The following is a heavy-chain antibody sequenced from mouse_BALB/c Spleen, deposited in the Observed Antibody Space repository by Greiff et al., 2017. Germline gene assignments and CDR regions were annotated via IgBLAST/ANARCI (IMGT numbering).Heavy chain of an antibody. CDR1: GFTFSSYG. D-gene: IGHD1-1*01. CDR2: INSNGGST. Sequence: EVQGVESGGGLVQPGGSLKLSCAASGFTFSSYGMSWVRQTPDKRLELVATINSNGGSTYYPDSVKGRFTISRDNAKNTLYLQMSSLKSEDTAMYYCARDYYYGAMDYWGQGTSVTVSS. CDR3: ARDYYYGAMDY. J-gene: IGHJ4*01. V-gene: IGHV5-6-3*01.